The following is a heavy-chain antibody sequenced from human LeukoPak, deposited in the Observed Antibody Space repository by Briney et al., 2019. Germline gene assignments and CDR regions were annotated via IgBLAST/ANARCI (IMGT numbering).Heavy chain of an antibody. CDR2: IYYSGST. Sequence: PSETLSLTCTVSGGSISSGGYYWSRIRQHTGKGLEGIGYIYYSGSTYYNPSLKSRVTISVDTSKNQFSLKLSSVTAADTAVYYCARALWFGEGPDFDYWGQGTLVTVSS. D-gene: IGHD3-10*01. CDR1: GGSISSGGYY. V-gene: IGHV4-31*03. J-gene: IGHJ4*02. CDR3: ARALWFGEGPDFDY.